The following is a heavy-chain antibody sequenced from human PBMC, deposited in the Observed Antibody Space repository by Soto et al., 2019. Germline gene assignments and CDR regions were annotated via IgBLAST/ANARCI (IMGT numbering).Heavy chain of an antibody. CDR1: GFTFSSYG. Sequence: GGSLRLSCAASGFTFSSYGMHWVRQAPGKGLEWVAVIWYDGSNKYYADSVKGRFTISRDNSKNTLYLQMNSLRAEDTAVYYCGGDDFWSGYYGDYYYYGMDVWGQGTTVTVSS. V-gene: IGHV3-33*01. CDR3: GGDDFWSGYYGDYYYYGMDV. CDR2: IWYDGSNK. D-gene: IGHD3-3*01. J-gene: IGHJ6*02.